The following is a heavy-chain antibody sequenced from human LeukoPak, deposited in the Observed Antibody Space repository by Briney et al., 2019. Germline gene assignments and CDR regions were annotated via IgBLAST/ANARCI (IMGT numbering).Heavy chain of an antibody. V-gene: IGHV5-51*01. J-gene: IGHJ4*02. D-gene: IGHD6-19*01. CDR3: ARLNGYGSGWHDSLGY. Sequence: GESLKISCKGSGYSFTSYWIGWVRQMPGKGLEWMGIIYPGDSDTRYSPSFQGHVTISADKSISTAYLQWSSLKASDTAMYYCARLNGYGSGWHDSLGYWGQGTLVTVSS. CDR2: IYPGDSDT. CDR1: GYSFTSYW.